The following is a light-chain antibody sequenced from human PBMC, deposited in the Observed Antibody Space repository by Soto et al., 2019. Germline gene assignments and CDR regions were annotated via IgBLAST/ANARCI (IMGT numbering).Light chain of an antibody. Sequence: QSVLTQPAAVSGSPGQSITISCTGTSSEVGSHNLVSWYQQFPGKAPKLIIFEASKRPSGVSNRFSGSKSGSTASLTTSGLQAEDEADYYCCSNAAGSTYVFGSGTKVTVL. CDR3: CSNAAGSTYV. V-gene: IGLV2-23*01. CDR1: SSEVGSHNL. J-gene: IGLJ1*01. CDR2: EAS.